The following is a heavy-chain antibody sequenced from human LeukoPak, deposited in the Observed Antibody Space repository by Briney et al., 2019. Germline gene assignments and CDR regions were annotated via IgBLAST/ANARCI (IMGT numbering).Heavy chain of an antibody. CDR2: ISYDGNSK. CDR1: GFTISSHG. D-gene: IGHD6-19*01. CDR3: AKDWGSSGWYNYFDP. V-gene: IGHV3-30*18. J-gene: IGHJ5*02. Sequence: PGTSLRLSCAVSGFTISSHGMHWVRQAPGKGLEWVAMISYDGNSKYYGDSVKGRFTISRDNSKNTLYLQMDSLRTEDTAVYYRAKDWGSSGWYNYFDPWGQGTLVTVSS.